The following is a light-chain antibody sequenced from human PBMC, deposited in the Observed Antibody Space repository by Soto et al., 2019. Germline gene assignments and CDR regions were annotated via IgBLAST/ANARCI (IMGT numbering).Light chain of an antibody. CDR2: YDS. Sequence: YELTQPPSVSVAPGETATITCGANDIGSKSVHWYQQKPGQAPVMVISYDSARPSGIPERFSGSNSGSTATLTISGVEAGDEADYFCQVWEGATDRPVFGGGTKLTVL. V-gene: IGLV3-21*01. J-gene: IGLJ2*01. CDR3: QVWEGATDRPV. CDR1: DIGSKS.